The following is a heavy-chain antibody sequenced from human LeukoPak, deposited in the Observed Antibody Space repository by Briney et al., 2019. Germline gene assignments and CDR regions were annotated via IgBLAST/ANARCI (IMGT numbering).Heavy chain of an antibody. CDR2: ISRGGSTI. D-gene: IGHD6-13*01. Sequence: GGSLRLSCAVSGFTFSDYYMSWIRQAPGKGLEWLSYISRGGSTIYYADSVKGRFTISRDSAKDSLYLQMNGLRAEDTAVYYCAREQGSSWITDYWGQGTLVTVSS. V-gene: IGHV3-11*01. CDR3: AREQGSSWITDY. J-gene: IGHJ4*02. CDR1: GFTFSDYY.